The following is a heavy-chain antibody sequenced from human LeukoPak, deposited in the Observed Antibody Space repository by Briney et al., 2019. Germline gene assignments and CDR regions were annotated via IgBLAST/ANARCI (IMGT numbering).Heavy chain of an antibody. CDR2: ISYDGSNK. V-gene: IGHV3-30*04. Sequence: GGSLRLSCAASGFTFSSYAMHWVRQAPGKGLEWVAVISYDGSNKYYADSVKGRFTISRDNSKGTLYLQMNSLRAEDTAVYYCARGSYNWNPHYYFDYWGQGTLVTVSS. CDR3: ARGSYNWNPHYYFDY. D-gene: IGHD1-20*01. J-gene: IGHJ4*02. CDR1: GFTFSSYA.